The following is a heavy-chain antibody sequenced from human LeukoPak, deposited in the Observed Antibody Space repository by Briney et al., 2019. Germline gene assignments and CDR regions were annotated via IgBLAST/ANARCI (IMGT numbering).Heavy chain of an antibody. CDR1: GGTFSSYA. V-gene: IGHV1-69*05. J-gene: IGHJ5*02. CDR3: ARDTTTVVTEYNWFDP. Sequence: ASVKVSCKASGGTFSSYAISWVRQAPGQGLEWMGGIIPIFGTANYAQKFQGRVTITTDESTSTAYMELSSLRSEDTAVYYCARDTTTVVTEYNWFDPWGQGTLVTVSS. D-gene: IGHD4-23*01. CDR2: IIPIFGTA.